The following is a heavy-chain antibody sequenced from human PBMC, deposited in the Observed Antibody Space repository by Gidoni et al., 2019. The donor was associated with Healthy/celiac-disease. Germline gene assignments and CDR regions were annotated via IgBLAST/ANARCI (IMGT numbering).Heavy chain of an antibody. CDR2: IKSKAGGETK. CDR3: TTGGTQLVDY. Sequence: EVQLVACWGRVLTPGGSVRLLCSASVSPFSNAWMSWLRQAPGKGLEWVGSIKSKAGGETKDYAVPGKGRFTISRDESKNTLYLKRNSLKTEDTDVYYCTTGGTQLVDYWGQGTLVTVSS. CDR1: VSPFSNAW. V-gene: IGHV3-15*01. J-gene: IGHJ4*02. D-gene: IGHD6-13*01.